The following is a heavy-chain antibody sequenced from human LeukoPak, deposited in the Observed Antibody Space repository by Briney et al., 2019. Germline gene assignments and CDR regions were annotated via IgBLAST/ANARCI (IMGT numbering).Heavy chain of an antibody. CDR2: ISAYNGNT. V-gene: IGHV1-18*01. J-gene: IGHJ5*02. CDR3: ARVPLLWFGEFPFDP. CDR1: GYTFTSYG. D-gene: IGHD3-10*01. Sequence: GASVKVSCKASGYTFTSYGISWVRQAPGQGLEWMGWISAYNGNTNYAQKLQGRVTMTTDTSTSTAYMELRSLRSDDTAVYYCARVPLLWFGEFPFDPWGQGTLVTVPS.